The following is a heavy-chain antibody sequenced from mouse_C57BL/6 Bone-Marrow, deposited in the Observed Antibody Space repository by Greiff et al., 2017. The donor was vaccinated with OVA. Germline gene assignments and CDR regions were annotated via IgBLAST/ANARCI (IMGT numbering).Heavy chain of an antibody. D-gene: IGHD1-1*01. Sequence: EVKLMESGGGLVQPGGSMKLSCVASGFTFSNYWMNWVRQSPEKGLEWVAQIRLKSDNYATHYAESVKGRFTISRDDSKSSVYLQMNNLRAEDTGIYYCTAYYYGPYWGQGTTLTVSS. CDR3: TAYYYGPY. CDR2: IRLKSDNYAT. J-gene: IGHJ2*01. V-gene: IGHV6-3*01. CDR1: GFTFSNYW.